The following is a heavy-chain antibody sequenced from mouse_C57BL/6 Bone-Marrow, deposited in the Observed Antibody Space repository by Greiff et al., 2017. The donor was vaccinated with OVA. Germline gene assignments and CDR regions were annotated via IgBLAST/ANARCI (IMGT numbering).Heavy chain of an antibody. CDR2: IRLKSDNYAT. CDR3: TAYGSGAY. V-gene: IGHV6-3*01. D-gene: IGHD1-1*01. J-gene: IGHJ3*01. Sequence: EVMLVESGGGLVQPGGSMKLSCVASGFTFSNYWMNWVRQSPEKGLEWVAQIRLKSDNYATHYAESVKGRFTISRDDSKSSVYLQMNNLRAEDTGIYYCTAYGSGAYWGQGTLVTVSA. CDR1: GFTFSNYW.